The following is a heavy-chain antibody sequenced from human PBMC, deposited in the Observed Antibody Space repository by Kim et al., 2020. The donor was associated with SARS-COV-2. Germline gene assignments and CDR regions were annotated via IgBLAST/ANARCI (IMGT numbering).Heavy chain of an antibody. V-gene: IGHV3-23*01. D-gene: IGHD3-3*01. CDR3: AKIPFYWSGYYDHFDHGMDG. J-gene: IGHJ6*01. CDR1: GFTFSSYA. CDR2: ISGSGGST. Sequence: GGSLRLSCAASGFTFSSYAMSWVRQAPGKGLEWVSAISGSGGSTYYADSVKGRFTISRDNSKNTLYLQMNSLRAEDTAVYYCAKIPFYWSGYYDHFDHGMDGWGQGTTGTVSS.